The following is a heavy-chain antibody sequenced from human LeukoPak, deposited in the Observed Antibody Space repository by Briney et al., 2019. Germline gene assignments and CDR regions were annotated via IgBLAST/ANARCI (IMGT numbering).Heavy chain of an antibody. CDR1: GYTFTSFG. D-gene: IGHD1/OR15-1a*01. CDR2: VSASNGHT. J-gene: IGHJ4*02. Sequence: GASVKVSCKASGYTFTSFGISWVRQAPGEGLEWVGWVSASNGHTNYAQKFKGRVTMTTDTSTTTAFMDLRSLTSDDTAVCYCARDHWNSDREFAFWGQGTLVTVSS. V-gene: IGHV1-18*01. CDR3: ARDHWNSDREFAF.